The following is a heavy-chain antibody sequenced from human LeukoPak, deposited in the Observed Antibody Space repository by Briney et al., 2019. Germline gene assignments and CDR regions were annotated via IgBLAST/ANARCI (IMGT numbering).Heavy chain of an antibody. D-gene: IGHD3-22*01. CDR2: IYTSGST. CDR3: ARDTYYYDSSGYWADY. Sequence: SETLSLTCTVSGGSISSYYWSWIRQPAGKGLEWIGRIYTSGSTNYNPPLKSRVTMSVDTSKNQFSLKLSSVTAADTAVYYCARDTYYYDSSGYWADYWGQGTLVTVSS. V-gene: IGHV4-4*07. CDR1: GGSISSYY. J-gene: IGHJ4*02.